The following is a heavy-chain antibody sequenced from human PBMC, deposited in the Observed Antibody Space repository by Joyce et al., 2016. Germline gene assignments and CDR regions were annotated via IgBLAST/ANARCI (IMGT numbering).Heavy chain of an antibody. Sequence: EVQLLESGGGSVQPGGSLRLSCAASGFTFSSYAMSWVRQVPGKGLEWVSSISGDTGSTYYADSVKGRFTISRDNSKSTLYLQMNSLRADETAVYYCAKDLSVHCGSDCYPDYWGQGTLVTVSS. CDR3: AKDLSVHCGSDCYPDY. CDR1: GFTFSSYA. CDR2: ISGDTGST. J-gene: IGHJ4*02. D-gene: IGHD2-21*02. V-gene: IGHV3-23*01.